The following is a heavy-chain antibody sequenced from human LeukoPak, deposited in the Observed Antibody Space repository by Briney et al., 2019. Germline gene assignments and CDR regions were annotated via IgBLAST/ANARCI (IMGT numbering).Heavy chain of an antibody. D-gene: IGHD1-20*01. CDR1: GFIFSSHW. V-gene: IGHV3-7*03. CDR3: AKDANWNDVGGVFDY. J-gene: IGHJ4*02. Sequence: GGSLRLSCTSSGFIFSSHWMNWVRQAPGKGPEWVANIKYDGSEQYYVDSVKGRFSISRDNTKNLLYLQMNSLRAEDTAVYYCAKDANWNDVGGVFDYWGQGTLVTVSS. CDR2: IKYDGSEQ.